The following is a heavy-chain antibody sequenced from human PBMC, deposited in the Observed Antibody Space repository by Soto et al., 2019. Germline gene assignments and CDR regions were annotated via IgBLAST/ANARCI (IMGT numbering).Heavy chain of an antibody. CDR2: INSDGSST. Sequence: TGGSLRLSCAASGFTFSSYWMHWVRQAPGKGLVWVSRINSDGSSTSYADSVKGRFTISRDNAKNTLYLQMNSLRAEDTAVYYCARDRDKQWPVALLPAHYYYYGMDVWGQGTTVTVSS. D-gene: IGHD6-19*01. CDR3: ARDRDKQWPVALLPAHYYYYGMDV. J-gene: IGHJ6*02. V-gene: IGHV3-74*01. CDR1: GFTFSSYW.